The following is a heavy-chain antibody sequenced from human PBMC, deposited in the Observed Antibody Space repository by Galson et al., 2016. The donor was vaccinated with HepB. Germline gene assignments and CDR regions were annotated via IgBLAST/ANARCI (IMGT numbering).Heavy chain of an antibody. CDR2: IYPSDSDI. CDR3: ARPINHQGVAVTGYY. J-gene: IGHJ4*02. Sequence: QSGAEVKKPGESLKISCKGSGYSFTSHWIGWVRQMPGKGLEWMGIIYPSDSDIRYSPSFEGQVTISADKSISTAYLQWSSLKASDTAMYYCARPINHQGVAVTGYYWGQGTLVTVSS. V-gene: IGHV5-51*01. CDR1: GYSFTSHW. D-gene: IGHD6-19*01.